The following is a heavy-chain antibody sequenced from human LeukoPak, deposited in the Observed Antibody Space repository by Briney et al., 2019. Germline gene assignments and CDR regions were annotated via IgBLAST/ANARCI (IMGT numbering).Heavy chain of an antibody. D-gene: IGHD4-17*01. Sequence: GASVKVSCKASGYTFSGYQVHWLRQAPGQGLEWMGGIIPIFGTANYAQKFQGRVTITADESTSTAYMELSSLRSEDTAVYYCASSPEGGGDYEPFDYWGQGTLVTVSS. CDR2: IIPIFGTA. CDR1: GYTFSGYQ. CDR3: ASSPEGGGDYEPFDY. V-gene: IGHV1-69*13. J-gene: IGHJ4*02.